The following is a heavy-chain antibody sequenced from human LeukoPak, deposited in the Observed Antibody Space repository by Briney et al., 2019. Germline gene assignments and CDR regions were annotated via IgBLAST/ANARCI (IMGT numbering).Heavy chain of an antibody. CDR3: AKDHSSSWYESDY. Sequence: GGSLRLSCAASGLTFSSYAMSWVRQAPGKGLEWVSAISGSGGSTYYADSVKGRFTISRDNSKNTLYLQMNSLRAEDTAVYYCAKDHSSSWYESDYWGQGTLVTVPS. V-gene: IGHV3-23*01. D-gene: IGHD6-13*01. CDR1: GLTFSSYA. CDR2: ISGSGGST. J-gene: IGHJ4*02.